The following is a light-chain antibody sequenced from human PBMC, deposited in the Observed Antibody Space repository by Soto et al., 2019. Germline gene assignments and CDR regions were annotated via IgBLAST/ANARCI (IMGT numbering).Light chain of an antibody. J-gene: IGKJ1*01. CDR1: QTVGNN. CDR3: QQANDWPPT. Sequence: IVMTQSPATLSVSPGERVTLSCRASQTVGNNVAWYQHKPGQAPGLLIFDASTRATGIPARFSGSGSGTEFTLTISSLQSEDFAVYYCQQANDWPPTFGQGTRV. CDR2: DAS. V-gene: IGKV3-15*01.